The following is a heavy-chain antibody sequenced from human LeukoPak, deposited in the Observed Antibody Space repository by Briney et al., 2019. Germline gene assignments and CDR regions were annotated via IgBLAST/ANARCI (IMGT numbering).Heavy chain of an antibody. V-gene: IGHV3-23*01. CDR3: AKSRSYDFWSGYPHFDY. J-gene: IGHJ4*02. CDR2: ISGSGGST. Sequence: GGSLRLSCAAPGFTFSSYAMSWVRQAPGKGLEWVSAISGSGGSTYYADSVEGRFTISRDNSKNTLYLQMNSLRAEDTAVYYCAKSRSYDFWSGYPHFDYWGQGTLVTVSS. D-gene: IGHD3-3*01. CDR1: GFTFSSYA.